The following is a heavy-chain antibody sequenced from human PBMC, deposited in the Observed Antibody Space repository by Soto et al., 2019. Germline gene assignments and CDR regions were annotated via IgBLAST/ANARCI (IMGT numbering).Heavy chain of an antibody. CDR2: IYYSGST. J-gene: IGHJ5*02. CDR3: ARENYGESLNWFDP. D-gene: IGHD4-17*01. CDR1: GGSISSYY. V-gene: IGHV4-59*12. Sequence: QVQLQESGPGLVKPSETLSLTCTVSGGSISSYYWSWIRQPPGKGLEWIGYIYYSGSTNYNPSLKRRVNISVDTSKNLFSLKPGSVTAAAAAVYYCARENYGESLNWFDPWGQGTLVTVSS.